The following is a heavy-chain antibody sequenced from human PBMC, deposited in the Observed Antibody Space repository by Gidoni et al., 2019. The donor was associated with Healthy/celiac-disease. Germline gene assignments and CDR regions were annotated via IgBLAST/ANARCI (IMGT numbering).Heavy chain of an antibody. Sequence: EVQLVESGGGLVQPGGSLRLSCAASGFTFSSYSMNWVRQAPVKGLEWVSYISSSSSTIYYADSVKGRFTISRDNAKNSLYLQMNSLRAEDTAVYYCARDGRYYYDSSWYFDLWGRGTLVTVSS. J-gene: IGHJ2*01. V-gene: IGHV3-48*01. CDR2: ISSSSSTI. CDR3: ARDGRYYYDSSWYFDL. CDR1: GFTFSSYS. D-gene: IGHD3-22*01.